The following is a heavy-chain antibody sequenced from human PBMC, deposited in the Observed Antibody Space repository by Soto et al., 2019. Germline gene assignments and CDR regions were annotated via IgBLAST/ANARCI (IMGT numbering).Heavy chain of an antibody. V-gene: IGHV4-61*08. Sequence: PSETLSLTCRVSGGSVGTGAYYWSWIRQPPGKGLEWIGYTLYSGSPNYNPSLQSLQSRVTISVDTSRNQFSLRLTSVTAADTALSYCARHYYYHRNFDIWGQVTLVTVSS. CDR1: GGSVGTGAYY. D-gene: IGHD3-9*01. CDR2: TLYSGSP. CDR3: ARHYYYHRNFDI. J-gene: IGHJ3*02.